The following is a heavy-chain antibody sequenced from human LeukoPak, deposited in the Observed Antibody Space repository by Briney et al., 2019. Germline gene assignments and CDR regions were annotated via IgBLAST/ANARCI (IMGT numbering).Heavy chain of an antibody. J-gene: IGHJ6*03. CDR3: ARGRRFLEWLLAYYYYMDV. CDR1: GYTFTSYD. CDR2: MNPNSGNT. V-gene: IGHV1-8*01. D-gene: IGHD3-3*01. Sequence: GASVKVSCKASGYTFTSYDINWVRQATGQGLEWMGWMNPNSGNTGYAQKFQGRVTMTRNTSISTAYMEPSSLRSEDTAVYYCARGRRFLEWLLAYYYYMDVWGKGTTVTVSS.